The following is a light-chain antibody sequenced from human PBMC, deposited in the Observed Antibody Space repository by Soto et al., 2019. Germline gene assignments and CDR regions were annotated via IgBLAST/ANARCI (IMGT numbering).Light chain of an antibody. J-gene: IGKJ5*01. CDR2: AAS. Sequence: DIQMTQSPSSLSASVGDRVTITCRASESISRHLNWYQQKPGKAPKLLIYAASSLQNGVPSRFSGSGSGADFTLTISNLQPEDFATYYCQQSYSTLSITFGQGTRLEIK. V-gene: IGKV1-39*01. CDR3: QQSYSTLSIT. CDR1: ESISRH.